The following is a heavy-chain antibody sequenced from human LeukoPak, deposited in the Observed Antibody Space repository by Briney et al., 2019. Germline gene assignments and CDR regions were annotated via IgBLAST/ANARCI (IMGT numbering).Heavy chain of an antibody. CDR3: ARPYSYGSGSSYSHFDY. CDR2: FDPEDGET. Sequence: GASVKVSCKVSGYTLTELSMHWVRQAPGKGLEWMGGFDPEDGETIYAQKFQGRVTMTEDTSTDTAYMELSSLRSEDTAVYYCARPYSYGSGSSYSHFDYWGQGTLVTVSS. J-gene: IGHJ4*02. D-gene: IGHD3-10*01. V-gene: IGHV1-24*01. CDR1: GYTLTELS.